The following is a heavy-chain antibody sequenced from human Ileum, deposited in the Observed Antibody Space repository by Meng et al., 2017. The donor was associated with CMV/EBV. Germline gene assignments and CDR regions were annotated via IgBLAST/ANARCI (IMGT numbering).Heavy chain of an antibody. CDR2: VSYTGA. V-gene: IGHV4-59*01. J-gene: IGHJ4*02. D-gene: IGHD3-22*01. CDR3: ARDRHYNDMSGYYRYFDY. Sequence: GSLRLSCTVSGDSISSYDWSWIRQAPGKGLEWIGYVSYTGANKNPSLQRRVSTSMDTSKNQFSLKLRSVTAADTAVYYCARDRHYNDMSGYYRYFDYWGQGMLVTVSS. CDR1: GDSISSYD.